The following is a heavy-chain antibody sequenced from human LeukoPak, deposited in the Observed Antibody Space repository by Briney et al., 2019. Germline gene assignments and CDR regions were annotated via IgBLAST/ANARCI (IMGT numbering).Heavy chain of an antibody. CDR3: AKGSHYGDLLFEY. CDR2: LSGSADRT. D-gene: IGHD4-17*01. J-gene: IGHJ4*02. Sequence: GGSLRLSCAASGFTFSNYAMSWVRQAPEKGLEWVSALSGSADRTYYADSVKGRFTISRDNSKNTVYLRMNSLRAEDTAVYYCAKGSHYGDLLFEYWGQGTLVTVSS. V-gene: IGHV3-23*01. CDR1: GFTFSNYA.